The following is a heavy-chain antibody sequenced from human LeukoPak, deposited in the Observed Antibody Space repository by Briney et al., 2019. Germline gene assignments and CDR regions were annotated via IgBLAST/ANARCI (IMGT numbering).Heavy chain of an antibody. J-gene: IGHJ4*02. CDR3: ARDNLVGASDY. CDR1: GYTFTSYD. Sequence: ASVKVSCKASGYTFTSYDINWVRQAPGQGLEWMGWINPNSGGTNYAQKFQGRVTMTRDTSISTAYMELSRLRSDDTAVYYCARDNLVGASDYWGQGTLVTVSS. CDR2: INPNSGGT. D-gene: IGHD1-26*01. V-gene: IGHV1-2*02.